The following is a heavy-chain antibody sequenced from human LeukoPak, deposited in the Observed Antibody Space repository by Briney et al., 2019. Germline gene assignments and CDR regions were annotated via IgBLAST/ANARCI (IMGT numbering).Heavy chain of an antibody. CDR3: AKDSRGYQDYFDY. Sequence: GGSLRLSCAASGFTFSSYGMSWVRQAPGKGLEWVSVISGSGGSTYYAASVKGRFTISRDNSKNTLYLQMNSLRAEDTAVYYCAKDSRGYQDYFDYWGQGTLVTVSS. V-gene: IGHV3-23*01. CDR1: GFTFSSYG. J-gene: IGHJ4*02. D-gene: IGHD3-22*01. CDR2: ISGSGGST.